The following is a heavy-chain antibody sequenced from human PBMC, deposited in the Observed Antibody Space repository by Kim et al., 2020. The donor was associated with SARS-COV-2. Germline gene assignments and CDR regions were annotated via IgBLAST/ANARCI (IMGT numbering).Heavy chain of an antibody. J-gene: IGHJ6*02. Sequence: ASVKVSCKASGYTFTGYYMHWVRQAPGQGLEWMGRINPNSGGTNYAQKFQGRVTMTRDTSISTAYMELSRLRSDDTAVYYCARDRVRFLELLKSDYYGMDVWGQGTTVTVSS. D-gene: IGHD3-3*01. CDR1: GYTFTGYY. V-gene: IGHV1-2*06. CDR3: ARDRVRFLELLKSDYYGMDV. CDR2: INPNSGGT.